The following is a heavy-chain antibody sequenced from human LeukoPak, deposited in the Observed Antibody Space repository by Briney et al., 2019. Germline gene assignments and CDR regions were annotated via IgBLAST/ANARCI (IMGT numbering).Heavy chain of an antibody. CDR1: GGSITTTSYY. V-gene: IGHV4-39*07. CDR2: IFYTGST. D-gene: IGHD3-10*01. CDR3: ARVGGSNYYYYGMDV. J-gene: IGHJ6*02. Sequence: SETLSLTCTVSGGSITTTSYYWSWIRQPPGKGLEWIGNIFYTGSTFYNPSLKSRVTISVDTSKNQFSLKLSSVTAADTAVYYCARVGGSNYYYYGMDVWGQGTTVTVSS.